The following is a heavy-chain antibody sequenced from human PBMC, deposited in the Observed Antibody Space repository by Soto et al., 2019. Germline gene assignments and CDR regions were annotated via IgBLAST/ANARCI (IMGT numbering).Heavy chain of an antibody. D-gene: IGHD1-20*01. V-gene: IGHV4-31*03. CDR3: AREGRINKSALDE. Sequence: TLSLTCTVSGGSISSDGFYWSCTRQHPGKGLEWIGYIFYSGTIYYNPSLKSRVTISVDSSKNQFSLKLTSVTAADTAVYDGAREGRINKSALDEWGQGTLVTGSS. CDR1: GGSISSDGFY. CDR2: IFYSGTI. J-gene: IGHJ4*02.